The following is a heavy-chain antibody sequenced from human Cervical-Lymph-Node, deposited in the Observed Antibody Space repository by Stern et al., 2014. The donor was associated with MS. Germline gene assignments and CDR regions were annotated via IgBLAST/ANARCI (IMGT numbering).Heavy chain of an antibody. CDR2: IPPGDSDT. CDR1: GYTFTNYW. J-gene: IGHJ6*02. CDR3: ARHGPVSDYYYYGMDV. D-gene: IGHD3-22*01. Sequence: EVQLVESGVEVKKPGESLKISCKTSGYTFTNYWIAWVRQMPGKGPEWMGVIPPGDSDTKYSPSIEGQVTMSVDKSLRTAYLQWRSLKASDTAMYFCARHGPVSDYYYYGMDVWGQGTTVTVSS. V-gene: IGHV5-51*01.